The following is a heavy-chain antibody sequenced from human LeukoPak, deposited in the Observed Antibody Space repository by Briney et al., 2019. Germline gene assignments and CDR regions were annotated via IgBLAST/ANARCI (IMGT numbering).Heavy chain of an antibody. J-gene: IGHJ6*02. CDR3: ARGPGYDDNTGYAFQMDV. D-gene: IGHD3-22*01. CDR2: IHYGGST. Sequence: SETLSLTCSVSGDSISNYYWSWIRQPPGKGLEWIGYIHYGGSTNYRPSLKSRVYIAVDTSKNQFSLKLSSVTAADTAVYYCARGPGYDDNTGYAFQMDVWGQGTTVTVSS. CDR1: GDSISNYY. V-gene: IGHV4-59*01.